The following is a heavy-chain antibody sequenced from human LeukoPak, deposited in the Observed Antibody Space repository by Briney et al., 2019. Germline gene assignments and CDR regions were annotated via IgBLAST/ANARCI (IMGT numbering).Heavy chain of an antibody. CDR1: GFTFSSYA. Sequence: GGSLRLSCAASGFTFSSYAMNWVRQAPGKGLEWVSGISGSGDNTYYADSVKGRFTISRDNSKNSLYLQMNSLRAEDTAVYYCARDLYYYDSSGYYRFDYWGQGTLVTVSS. CDR2: ISGSGDNT. J-gene: IGHJ4*02. D-gene: IGHD3-22*01. CDR3: ARDLYYYDSSGYYRFDY. V-gene: IGHV3-23*01.